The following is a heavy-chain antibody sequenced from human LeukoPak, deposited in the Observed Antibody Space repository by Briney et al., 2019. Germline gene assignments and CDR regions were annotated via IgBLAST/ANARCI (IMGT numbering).Heavy chain of an antibody. J-gene: IGHJ5*02. D-gene: IGHD2-2*02. CDR2: ISAYNGNT. CDR1: GYTFTSYG. V-gene: IGHV1-18*01. CDR3: ARSFGCSSTSCYTYNWFDP. Sequence: ASVKVSCKASGYTFTSYGISWVRQAPGQGLEWMGWISAYNGNTNYAQKLQGRVTMTTDTSTSTAYMELRSLRSYDTAVYYCARSFGCSSTSCYTYNWFDPWGQGTLVTVSS.